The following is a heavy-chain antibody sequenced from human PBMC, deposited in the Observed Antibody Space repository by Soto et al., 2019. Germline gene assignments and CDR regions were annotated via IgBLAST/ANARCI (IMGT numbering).Heavy chain of an antibody. CDR3: AKDQSVAAAGTTNFDY. D-gene: IGHD6-13*01. J-gene: IGHJ4*02. Sequence: EVQLLESGGGLVQPGGSLRLSCAASGFTFSSYAMSWVRQAPGKGLEWVSAISGSGGSTYYADSVKSRFTISRDNSKNTLYLQMNSLRAEDTAVYYCAKDQSVAAAGTTNFDYWGQGTLVTVSS. V-gene: IGHV3-23*01. CDR2: ISGSGGST. CDR1: GFTFSSYA.